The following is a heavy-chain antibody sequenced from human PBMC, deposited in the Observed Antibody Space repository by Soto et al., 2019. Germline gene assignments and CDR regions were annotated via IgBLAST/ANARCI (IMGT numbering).Heavy chain of an antibody. D-gene: IGHD1-26*01. CDR2: IIPILGIA. Sequence: SVKVSCKGSGGTVSSYTISWVRQAPGQGLEWMGRIIPILGIANYARKFQGRVTITADKSTSTAYMELSSLRSEDTAVYYCASLSSSGSYYGPSAQGTLVTVSS. V-gene: IGHV1-69*02. J-gene: IGHJ5*02. CDR1: GGTVSSYT. CDR3: ASLSSSGSYYGP.